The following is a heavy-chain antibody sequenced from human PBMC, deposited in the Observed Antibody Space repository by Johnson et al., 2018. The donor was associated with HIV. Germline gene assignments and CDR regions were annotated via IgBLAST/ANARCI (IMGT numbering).Heavy chain of an antibody. CDR1: VFTFSDYY. Sequence: HVQLVESGGGVVQPGGSLRLSCAASVFTFSDYYMSWIRQAPGKGLEWVSYISSSGSTIYYADPVKGRFTISRDNAKNLVYLQMNNLRAEDTALYYCVKEDSSGYYYGMGAFDFWGQGTMVTVSS. V-gene: IGHV3-11*01. J-gene: IGHJ3*01. CDR3: VKEDSSGYYYGMGAFDF. D-gene: IGHD3-22*01. CDR2: ISSSGSTI.